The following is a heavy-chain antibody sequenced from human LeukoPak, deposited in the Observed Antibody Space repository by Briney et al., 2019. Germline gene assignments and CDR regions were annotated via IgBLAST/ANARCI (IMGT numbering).Heavy chain of an antibody. Sequence: GVSLRLSCAASGFTFSSYAMSWVRQAPGKGLEWVSAISGSGGSTYYADSVKGRFTISRDNSKNTLYLQMNSLRAEDTAVYYCAKDLDYGSGRSAKDYWGQGTLVTVSS. CDR3: AKDLDYGSGRSAKDY. J-gene: IGHJ4*02. CDR1: GFTFSSYA. D-gene: IGHD3-10*01. CDR2: ISGSGGST. V-gene: IGHV3-23*01.